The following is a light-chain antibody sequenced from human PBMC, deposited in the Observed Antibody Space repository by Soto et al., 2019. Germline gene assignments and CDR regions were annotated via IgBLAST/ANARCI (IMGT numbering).Light chain of an antibody. Sequence: EIVLTHSPATLSLSPGERATLSCRASQSVSSNLAWYQQKPGQAPRLLIYDASNRATGIPARFSGSGSGTDFTLSISRLEPEDFAVYYCQRGDTFGQGTRL. CDR1: QSVSSN. CDR2: DAS. V-gene: IGKV3-11*01. J-gene: IGKJ5*01. CDR3: QRGDT.